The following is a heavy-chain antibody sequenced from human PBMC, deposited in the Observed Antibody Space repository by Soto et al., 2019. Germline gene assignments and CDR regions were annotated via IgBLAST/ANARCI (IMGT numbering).Heavy chain of an antibody. J-gene: IGHJ4*02. D-gene: IGHD5-18*01. CDR3: ASQYSYDYY. Sequence: QVQLVESGGGVVQPGRPLRLSCAASGFTFSTYAMHWVRQAPGKGLEWVAFLSYDGSNKYYADSVKGRFTISRDNSKNTLYLQMNSLRTEDTAVFYCASQYSYDYYWGQGTLVTVSS. CDR1: GFTFSTYA. V-gene: IGHV3-30-3*01. CDR2: LSYDGSNK.